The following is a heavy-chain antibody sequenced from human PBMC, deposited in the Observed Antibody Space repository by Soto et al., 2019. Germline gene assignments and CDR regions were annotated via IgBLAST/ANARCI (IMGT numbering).Heavy chain of an antibody. Sequence: QVQLVESGGGVVQPGGSLRLSCAASGFTFDAYGFHWVRQAPGKGLEWVAVVWSNGNLKYYADSVKGRFTISRDSSKSAINLQMNSLRADDTAVDYCARIQLDTIMALDYWGQGTLVTVSS. J-gene: IGHJ4*02. D-gene: IGHD1-1*01. V-gene: IGHV3-33*01. CDR1: GFTFDAYG. CDR3: ARIQLDTIMALDY. CDR2: VWSNGNLK.